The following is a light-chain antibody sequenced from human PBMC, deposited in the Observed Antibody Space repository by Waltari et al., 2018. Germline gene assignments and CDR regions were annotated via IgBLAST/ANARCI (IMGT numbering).Light chain of an antibody. J-gene: IGKJ4*01. V-gene: IGKV3-15*01. CDR3: QQYNRWPPLT. CDR2: GAS. Sequence: EVVMSQSPAALSVSAGERVTLPCKASQNIDNNLAWYHQKPGQSPRLLIYGASTRATGVPARFSGSGSGTEFTLTISSLQSEDCAVFYCQQYNRWPPLTFGGGTKVEIK. CDR1: QNIDNN.